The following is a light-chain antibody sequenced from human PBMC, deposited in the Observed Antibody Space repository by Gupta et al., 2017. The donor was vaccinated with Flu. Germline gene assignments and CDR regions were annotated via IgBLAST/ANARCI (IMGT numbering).Light chain of an antibody. CDR3: CSYAKSSPFWV. CDR2: EVS. Sequence: ITTSCTGTSNDVGNYNLVSWYQQYPGKAPKVLIYEVSERPSGISDRFSGSRSGNTASLTISGLQAEDEGAYYCCSYAKSSPFWVFGGGTSLSVL. J-gene: IGLJ3*02. CDR1: SNDVGNYNL. V-gene: IGLV2-23*02.